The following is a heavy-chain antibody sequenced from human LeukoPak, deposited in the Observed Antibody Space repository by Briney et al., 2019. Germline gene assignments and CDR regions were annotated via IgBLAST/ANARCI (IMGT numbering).Heavy chain of an antibody. D-gene: IGHD6-19*01. Sequence: SETLSLTCAVSGGSISSGGYSWTWIRQTPGKGLEWIAYIYYSGSTNYNPSLKSRVTISVDTSKNQFSLKLSSVTAADTAVYYCAKASSGRGNWFDPWGQGTLVTVSS. CDR1: GGSISSGGYS. V-gene: IGHV4-61*08. J-gene: IGHJ5*02. CDR3: AKASSGRGNWFDP. CDR2: IYYSGST.